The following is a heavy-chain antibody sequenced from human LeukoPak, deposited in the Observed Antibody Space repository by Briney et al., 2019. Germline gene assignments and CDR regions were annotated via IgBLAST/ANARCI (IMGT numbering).Heavy chain of an antibody. V-gene: IGHV6-1*01. CDR2: TYYRSKWNN. CDR1: GDSVSSNTVG. CDR3: ARSQHWGYDY. J-gene: IGHJ4*02. D-gene: IGHD7-27*01. Sequence: SQTLSLTCAISGDSVSSNTVGWHWIRQAPSRVLEWLGRTYYRSKWNNDYAISVKSRITINSDTSKNQFSLQLNSVTPEDTAVYYCARSQHWGYDYWGQGTLVTVSS.